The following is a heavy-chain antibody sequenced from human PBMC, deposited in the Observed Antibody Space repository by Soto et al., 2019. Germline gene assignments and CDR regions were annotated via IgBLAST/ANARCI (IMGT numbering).Heavy chain of an antibody. Sequence: EVQLVESGGGLVQPGGSLRLSCAASGSIFSSYWMNWVRQAPGKGLVWVSRLHSDGRTTTYADSVKGRFTISRDNAKNTLYLQMNRLRAEDTAVYYCARQLPTAIRGGYYYSYGMDVWGQGTTVTVSS. V-gene: IGHV3-74*03. J-gene: IGHJ6*02. CDR2: LHSDGRTT. D-gene: IGHD2-2*02. CDR1: GSIFSSYW. CDR3: ARQLPTAIRGGYYYSYGMDV.